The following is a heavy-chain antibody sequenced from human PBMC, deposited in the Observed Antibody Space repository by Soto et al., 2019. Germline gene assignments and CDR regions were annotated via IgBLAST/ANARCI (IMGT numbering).Heavy chain of an antibody. CDR1: GFSLTTGVG. D-gene: IGHD3-10*01. CDR2: IYWNDEK. V-gene: IGHV2-5*01. CDR3: AHRVYMARRPPNSFGP. Sequence: AVPTLVNPTQTLTLTCSFSGFSLTTGVGVGWIRQPPGKALEWLAIIYWNDEKLYNPSLKTRLTITKDTSKNQVVLTVTDMDPVDTATYYCAHRVYMARRPPNSFGPPGQGPLVTRSS. J-gene: IGHJ5*02.